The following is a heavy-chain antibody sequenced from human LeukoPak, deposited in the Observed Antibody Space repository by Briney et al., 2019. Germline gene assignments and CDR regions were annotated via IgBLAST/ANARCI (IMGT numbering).Heavy chain of an antibody. J-gene: IGHJ5*02. V-gene: IGHV4-39*07. CDR1: GGSISSSSYY. Sequence: PSETLSLTCTVSGGSISSSSYYWGWIRQPPGKGLEWIGSIYYSGSTNYNPSLKSRVTISVDTSKNQFSLKLSSVTAADTAVYYCARDLGSQGLHWFDPWGQGTLVTVSS. D-gene: IGHD2-15*01. CDR2: IYYSGST. CDR3: ARDLGSQGLHWFDP.